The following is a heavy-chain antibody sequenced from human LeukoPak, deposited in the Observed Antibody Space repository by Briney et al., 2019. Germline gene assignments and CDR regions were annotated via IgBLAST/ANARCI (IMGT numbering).Heavy chain of an antibody. CDR3: ARRLHTYYYDSRRAFDI. Sequence: SETLSLTCTVSGGSISSYYWSWIRQPPGKGLEWIGYIYYSGSTNYNPSLKSRVTISVDTSKNQFSLKLSSVTAADTAVYYRARRLHTYYYDSRRAFDIWGQGTMVTVSS. J-gene: IGHJ3*02. V-gene: IGHV4-59*12. D-gene: IGHD3-22*01. CDR2: IYYSGST. CDR1: GGSISSYY.